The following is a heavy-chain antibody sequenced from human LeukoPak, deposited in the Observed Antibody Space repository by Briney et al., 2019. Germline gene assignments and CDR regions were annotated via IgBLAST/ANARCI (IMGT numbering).Heavy chain of an antibody. D-gene: IGHD6-19*01. CDR2: IIPILGIA. Sequence: GSSVKVSCKASGGTFSSYAISWVRQAPGQGLEWMGRIIPILGIANYAQKFQGRVTITADKSTSTAYMELSSLRYEDTAVYYCARDLWYSSGWEFDYWGQGTLVTVSS. CDR3: ARDLWYSSGWEFDY. CDR1: GGTFSSYA. J-gene: IGHJ4*02. V-gene: IGHV1-69*04.